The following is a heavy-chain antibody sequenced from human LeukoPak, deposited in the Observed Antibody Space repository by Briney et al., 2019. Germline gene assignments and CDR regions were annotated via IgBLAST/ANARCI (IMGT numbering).Heavy chain of an antibody. CDR1: GFTFDDYG. J-gene: IGHJ5*02. CDR2: IKQDGSEK. Sequence: PGGSLRLSCAASGFTFDDYGMSWVRQVPGKGLEWVANIKQDGSEKYYVDSVKGRFTISRDNSKNTLYLQMNSLRAEDTAVYYCARLCSIRWCLHDWFDPWGQGTLVTVSS. V-gene: IGHV3-7*01. CDR3: ARLCSIRWCLHDWFDP. D-gene: IGHD2-21*01.